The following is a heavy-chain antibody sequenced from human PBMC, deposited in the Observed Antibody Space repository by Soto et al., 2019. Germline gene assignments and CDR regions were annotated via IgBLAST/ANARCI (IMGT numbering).Heavy chain of an antibody. D-gene: IGHD6-13*01. CDR3: AREGYSSSWQNNWFDP. CDR1: GGTFSSYT. Sequence: QVQLVQSGAEVKQPGSSVKVSCKASGGTFSSYTISWVRQAPGQGLEWMGRIIPILGIANYAQKFQGRVTITADKSTSTAYRELSSLRSEDTAVYYCAREGYSSSWQNNWFDPWGQGTLVTVSS. CDR2: IIPILGIA. V-gene: IGHV1-69*08. J-gene: IGHJ5*02.